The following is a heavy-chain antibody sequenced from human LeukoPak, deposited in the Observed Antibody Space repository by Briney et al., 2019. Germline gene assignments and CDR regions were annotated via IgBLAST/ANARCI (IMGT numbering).Heavy chain of an antibody. CDR3: ARARGGDIVVVTAPRGAFDI. Sequence: GGSLRLSCAASGFTFSSYWMHWDRHAPGKGLVWVSRINSDGSSTSYADSVKGRFTISRDNAKNTLYLQMNSLRAENTAVYYCARARGGDIVVVTAPRGAFDIWGQGTMVTVSS. J-gene: IGHJ3*02. D-gene: IGHD2-21*02. V-gene: IGHV3-74*01. CDR2: INSDGSST. CDR1: GFTFSSYW.